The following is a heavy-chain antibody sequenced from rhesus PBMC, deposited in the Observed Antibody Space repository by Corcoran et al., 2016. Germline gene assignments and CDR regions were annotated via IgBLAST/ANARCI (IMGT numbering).Heavy chain of an antibody. CDR2: ITGDSGST. J-gene: IGHJ5-1*01. CDR3: SSPVRYRFDV. Sequence: QVQLQESGPGLVKPSETLFLTCAVYGGSFRSYWWNWIRQSPGKGLEWIGEITGDSGSTNYNPSLQSRVTMSGDVARNQFSLKLTSVTAADTAGYYCSSPVRYRFDVWGPGVLVSVSS. CDR1: GGSFRSYW. V-gene: IGHV4-80*01.